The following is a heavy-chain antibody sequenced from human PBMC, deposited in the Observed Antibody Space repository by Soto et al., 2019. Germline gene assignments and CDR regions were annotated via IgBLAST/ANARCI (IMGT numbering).Heavy chain of an antibody. D-gene: IGHD3-16*02. CDR2: IYYSGST. CDR1: GGSISSYY. Sequence: SETLSLTCTVSGGSISSYYWSWIRQPPGKGLEWIGYIYYSGSTNYNPSLKSRVTISVDTSKNQFSLKLSSVTAADTAVYYCARGFTYRWYFDYWGQGTLVTVSS. V-gene: IGHV4-59*01. CDR3: ARGFTYRWYFDY. J-gene: IGHJ4*02.